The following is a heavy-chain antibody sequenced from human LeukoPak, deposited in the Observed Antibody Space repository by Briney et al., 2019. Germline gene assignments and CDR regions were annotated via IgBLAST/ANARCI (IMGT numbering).Heavy chain of an antibody. CDR1: GGSISSYY. D-gene: IGHD4-17*01. Sequence: SETVSLTCTVSGGSISSYYWSWIRQPPGKGLEWIGYIYYSGSTNYNPSLKSRVTISVDTSKNQFSLKLSSVTAADTAVYYCARGAFYGDYDYWGQGTLVTVSS. J-gene: IGHJ4*02. CDR2: IYYSGST. V-gene: IGHV4-59*01. CDR3: ARGAFYGDYDY.